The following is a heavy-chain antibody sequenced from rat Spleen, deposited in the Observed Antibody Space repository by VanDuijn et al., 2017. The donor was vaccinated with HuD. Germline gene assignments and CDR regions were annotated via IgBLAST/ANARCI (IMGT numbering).Heavy chain of an antibody. CDR2: ISYDGGTT. J-gene: IGHJ1*01. CDR3: AKDISRTIAARSYWYFDF. D-gene: IGHD1-2*01. CDR1: GFTFSDYG. V-gene: IGHV5-20*01. Sequence: EVQLVESGGGLVQPGRSLTLSCAASGFTFSDYGMAWVLQAPTKGLEWVASISYDGGTTYYRDSVKGRFTISRDNAKSTLYLQMESLRSEDTATYYCAKDISRTIAARSYWYFDFWGPGTMVTVSS.